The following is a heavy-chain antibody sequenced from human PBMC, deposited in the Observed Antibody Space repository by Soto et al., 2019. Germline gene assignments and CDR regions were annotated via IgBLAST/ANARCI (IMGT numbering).Heavy chain of an antibody. D-gene: IGHD4-17*01. Sequence: EVRLVESGGGLVQPGGSLRLSCAASGVTVGNNYMSRVRQAPGKGLEWVSVTYSGGDTRYADSVKGRFTMSRDSTKNTVSLQMDSLRADDTAVYFCTRNVPVTALGYWGQGSLVTVSS. CDR1: GVTVGNNY. CDR2: TYSGGDT. CDR3: TRNVPVTALGY. J-gene: IGHJ4*02. V-gene: IGHV3-66*01.